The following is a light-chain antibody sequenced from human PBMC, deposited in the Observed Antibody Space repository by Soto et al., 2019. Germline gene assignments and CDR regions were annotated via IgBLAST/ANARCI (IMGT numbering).Light chain of an antibody. V-gene: IGKV1-39*01. CDR2: FIS. CDR1: QPISSY. Sequence: DIQMTQSPSALSASVVDKVTITFRASQPISSYLNWYQHKPGEAPRLLIYFISRLQSGAPSRFSGSGSGKDFTLTIDSPQPEDTATYYCQQTYSRPVTFGQGTRLEI. CDR3: QQTYSRPVT. J-gene: IGKJ5*01.